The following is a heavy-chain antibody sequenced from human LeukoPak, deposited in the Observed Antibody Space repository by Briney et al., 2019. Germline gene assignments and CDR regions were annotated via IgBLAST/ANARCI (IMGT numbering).Heavy chain of an antibody. V-gene: IGHV4-39*01. Sequence: SETLSLTCTVSGGSISSTYSWGWIRQPPGKGLEWIGNIYYSGHTYYSPSLKSRVTISVDTSKNQFSLKLSSVTAADTAVYYCASTKLGYSSGWHWGQGVLVTVSS. CDR1: GGSISSTYS. CDR3: ASTKLGYSSGWH. J-gene: IGHJ4*02. D-gene: IGHD6-19*01. CDR2: IYYSGHT.